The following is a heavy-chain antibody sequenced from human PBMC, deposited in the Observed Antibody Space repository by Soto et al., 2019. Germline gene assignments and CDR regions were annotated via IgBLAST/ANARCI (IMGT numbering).Heavy chain of an antibody. V-gene: IGHV3-23*01. Sequence: EVQLLESGGGSEQPGGSLRLSCAASGFTFSNFAMGWVRQAPGKGLEWVSTISGSGSTTYYADSVKARLTISRDNSRNTVFLQMRSLRAEDTAVYFCAKDNEVYADSAGYFDYWGQGALVTVSS. J-gene: IGHJ4*02. CDR1: GFTFSNFA. CDR2: ISGSGSTT. CDR3: AKDNEVYADSAGYFDY. D-gene: IGHD4-17*01.